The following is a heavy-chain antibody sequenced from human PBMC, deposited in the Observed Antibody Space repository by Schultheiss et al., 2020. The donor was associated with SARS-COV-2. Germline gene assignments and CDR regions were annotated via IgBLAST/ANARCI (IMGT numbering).Heavy chain of an antibody. D-gene: IGHD3-10*01. V-gene: IGHV1-2*02. Sequence: ASVKVSCKASGYTFTGYYMHWVRQAPGQGLEWMGWINPNSGGTNYAQKFQGRVTMTRDTSISTAYMELSRLRSDDTAVYYCARGLYGSGRNGINVWGQGTTVTVSS. J-gene: IGHJ6*02. CDR2: INPNSGGT. CDR1: GYTFTGYY. CDR3: ARGLYGSGRNGINV.